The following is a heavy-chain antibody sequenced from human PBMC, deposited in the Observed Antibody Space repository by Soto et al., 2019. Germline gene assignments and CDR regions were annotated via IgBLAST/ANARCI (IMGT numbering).Heavy chain of an antibody. Sequence: QLQLQESGPGLVKPSETLSLTCTVSGGSISSSSYYWGWIRQPPGKGLDWIGSIYYSGSTYYNPSLKSRVPISIDTDQNQLSLKLSSVTAADTAVYHCARHDGRNYYDSSGYPYWFVPWGQGTLVTVSS. V-gene: IGHV4-39*01. D-gene: IGHD3-22*01. CDR2: IYYSGST. CDR3: ARHDGRNYYDSSGYPYWFVP. CDR1: GGSISSSSYY. J-gene: IGHJ5*02.